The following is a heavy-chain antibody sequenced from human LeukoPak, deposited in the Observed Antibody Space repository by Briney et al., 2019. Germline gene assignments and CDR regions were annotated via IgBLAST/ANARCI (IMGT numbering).Heavy chain of an antibody. D-gene: IGHD3-10*01. V-gene: IGHV4-61*01. Sequence: SETLSLTCTVSGGSVSSGSYYWSWIRQPPGKGLEWIGYIHYSGSTNYNPSLKSRVTISVDTSKNQFSLQLSSVSAADTAVYYCARVPYYYGSGSQYYFDYWGQGTQVTVSS. CDR3: ARVPYYYGSGSQYYFDY. J-gene: IGHJ4*02. CDR1: GGSVSSGSYY. CDR2: IHYSGST.